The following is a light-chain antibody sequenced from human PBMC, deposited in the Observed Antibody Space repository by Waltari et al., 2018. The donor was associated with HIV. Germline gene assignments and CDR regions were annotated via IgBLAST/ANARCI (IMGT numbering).Light chain of an antibody. V-gene: IGKV3-15*01. Sequence: EIVMTQSPATLSVSPGESVSITCRASQSVSSNLVWYQQKPGQAPRVLIYGASTMAADIPARFSGSGAGTEFTLTISSLQSEDFAVYYCQQFHNWPRTFGQGTKVEIK. CDR1: QSVSSN. CDR2: GAS. J-gene: IGKJ1*01. CDR3: QQFHNWPRT.